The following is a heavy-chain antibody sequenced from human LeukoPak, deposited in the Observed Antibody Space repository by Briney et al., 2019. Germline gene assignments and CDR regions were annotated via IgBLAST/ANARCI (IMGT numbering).Heavy chain of an antibody. V-gene: IGHV4-34*01. D-gene: IGHD3-3*01. J-gene: IGHJ6*03. CDR3: ARGPILEWFYYYYYYMDV. CDR1: GGSISGYY. Sequence: SETLSLTCTVSGGSISGYYWSWLRQPPGKGLEWIGEINHSGSTNYNPSLKSRVTISVDTSKNQFSLKLSSVTAADTAVYYCARGPILEWFYYYYYYMDVWGKGTTVTVSS. CDR2: INHSGST.